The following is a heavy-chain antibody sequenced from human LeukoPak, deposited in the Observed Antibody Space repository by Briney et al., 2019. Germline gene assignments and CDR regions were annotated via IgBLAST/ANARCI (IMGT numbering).Heavy chain of an antibody. V-gene: IGHV1-2*04. CDR2: INPNSGGT. J-gene: IGHJ6*02. CDR1: GYTFTYRY. Sequence: ASVKVSCKASGYTFTYRYLHWVRQAPGQGLEWMGWINPNSGGTNYAQKFQGWVTMTRDTSISTAYMELSRLRSDDTAVYYCATSGGHYYYGMDVWGQGTTVTVSS. D-gene: IGHD3-10*01. CDR3: ATSGGHYYYGMDV.